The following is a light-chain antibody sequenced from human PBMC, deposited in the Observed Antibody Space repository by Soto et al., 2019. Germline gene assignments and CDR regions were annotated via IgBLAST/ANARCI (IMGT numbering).Light chain of an antibody. V-gene: IGKV1-5*01. J-gene: IGKJ2*01. CDR1: QSISSW. CDR3: QQYNSYST. CDR2: DAS. Sequence: DIQMTQSPSTLSASVGERVTITCRASQSISSWLAWYQQKPGKAPKLLIYDASSLESGVPSRFSGSGSGTEFTLTISSLQPDDFATYYCQQYNSYSTFGQGTKVDIK.